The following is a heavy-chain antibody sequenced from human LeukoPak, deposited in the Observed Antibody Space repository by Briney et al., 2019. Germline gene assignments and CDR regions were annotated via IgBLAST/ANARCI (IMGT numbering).Heavy chain of an antibody. Sequence: GGSLRLSCAASGFTFSSYWMHWVRQAPGKGLVCVACINSDGSSTTYADSVKGRFTISRDNAKNTLYLQMSSLRAEDTAVYYCAVGAQYSYGYYPDYWGQGTLVTVSS. V-gene: IGHV3-74*01. CDR1: GFTFSSYW. CDR2: INSDGSST. D-gene: IGHD5-18*01. J-gene: IGHJ4*02. CDR3: AVGAQYSYGYYPDY.